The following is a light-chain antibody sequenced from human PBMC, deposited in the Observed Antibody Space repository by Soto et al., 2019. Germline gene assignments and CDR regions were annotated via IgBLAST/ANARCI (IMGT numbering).Light chain of an antibody. J-gene: IGKJ5*01. Sequence: EIVLTQSPGTLSLSPGERATLSCRASQSINSNYLAWYQQKPGQAPRFIMYGASTRATGMPDRFSGSGSGTEFSLPVSKLEPEDFAVYYCQHYGRSPRITFGQVTRLDIK. CDR3: QHYGRSPRIT. CDR1: QSINSNY. CDR2: GAS. V-gene: IGKV3-20*01.